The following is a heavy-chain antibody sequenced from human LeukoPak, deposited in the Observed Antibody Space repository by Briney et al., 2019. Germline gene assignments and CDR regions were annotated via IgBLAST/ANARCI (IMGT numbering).Heavy chain of an antibody. D-gene: IGHD6-19*01. CDR1: GGSISSGGYY. V-gene: IGHV4-31*03. J-gene: IGHJ4*02. CDR2: IYYSGST. CDR3: ASNNLIAVAGAYFDY. Sequence: SQTLSLTCTVSGGSISSGGYYWSWIRQHPGKGLEWIGYIYYSGSTYYNPSLKSRVTISVDRSKNQFSLKLSSVTAADTAVYYCASNNLIAVAGAYFDYWGQGTLVTVSS.